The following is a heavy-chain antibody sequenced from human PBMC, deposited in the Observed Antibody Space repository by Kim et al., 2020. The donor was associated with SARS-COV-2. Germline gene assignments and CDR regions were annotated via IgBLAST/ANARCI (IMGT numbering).Heavy chain of an antibody. D-gene: IGHD3-3*01. CDR2: ISAYNGNT. CDR1: GYTFTSYG. CDR3: ARALTIGSWRGNYFDY. V-gene: IGHV1-18*01. Sequence: ASVKVSCKASGYTFTSYGISWVRQAPGQGLEWMGWISAYNGNTNYAQKLQGRVTMTTDTSTSTAYMELRSLRSDDTAVYYCARALTIGSWRGNYFDYWGQGTLVTVSS. J-gene: IGHJ4*02.